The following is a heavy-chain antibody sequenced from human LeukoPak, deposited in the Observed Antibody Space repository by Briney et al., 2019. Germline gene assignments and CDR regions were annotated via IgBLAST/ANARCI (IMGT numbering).Heavy chain of an antibody. J-gene: IGHJ4*02. CDR3: AREGVWWELRRGLDY. D-gene: IGHD1-26*01. CDR2: IIPIFGTA. V-gene: IGHV1-69*05. Sequence: SVKVSCKASGGTFSSYAISWVRQAPGQGLEWMGGIIPIFGTANYAQKFQGRVTITTDESTSTAYMELSSLRSEDTAVYYCAREGVWWELRRGLDYWGQGTLVTVSS. CDR1: GGTFSSYA.